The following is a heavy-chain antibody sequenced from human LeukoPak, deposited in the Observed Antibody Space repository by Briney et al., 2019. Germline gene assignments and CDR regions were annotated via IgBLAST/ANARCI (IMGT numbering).Heavy chain of an antibody. D-gene: IGHD2-15*01. J-gene: IGHJ4*02. CDR3: VKDAYCSGGGCHLDY. Sequence: GGSLRLSCSASGFTFSSYAMHWVRQAPGKGLESVSAISSNGGSTYYADSVKGRFTISRDNSKNTLYLQMSSLRAEDTAVYYCVKDAYCSGGGCHLDYWGQGTLVTVSS. CDR2: ISSNGGST. CDR1: GFTFSSYA. V-gene: IGHV3-64D*06.